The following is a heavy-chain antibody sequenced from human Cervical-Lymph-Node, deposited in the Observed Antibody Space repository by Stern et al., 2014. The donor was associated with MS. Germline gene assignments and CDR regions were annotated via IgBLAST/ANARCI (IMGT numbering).Heavy chain of an antibody. V-gene: IGHV2-5*01. CDR2: MYWSDDK. CDR3: PRALYGDYFDY. D-gene: IGHD4-17*01. J-gene: IGHJ4*02. Sequence: QVTLRESGPTLVKPTQTLTLTCTFSGFSLSTSGVGVGWIRQPPGKALEWLALMYWSDDKYYSPSLKNRLTITKDTSKNQVVLTLTNMDPVDTATYYCPRALYGDYFDYWGQGSLVTVS. CDR1: GFSLSTSGVG.